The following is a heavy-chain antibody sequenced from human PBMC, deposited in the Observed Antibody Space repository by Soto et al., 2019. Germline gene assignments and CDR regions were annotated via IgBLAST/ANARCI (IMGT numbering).Heavy chain of an antibody. Sequence: QVQMVQSGPEVKKPGASVKVSCKASGYAFTNYAVTWVRQAPGQGLEWMGWISPYNDNSYSAQKFQGRVTMTTETSPNTAFFGVRGLETYDPAVYYRYREGGKNGTSDYWGQGTPVSVSS. V-gene: IGHV1-18*01. D-gene: IGHD3-16*01. CDR1: GYAFTNYA. CDR3: YREGGKNGTSDY. J-gene: IGHJ4*02. CDR2: ISPYNDNS.